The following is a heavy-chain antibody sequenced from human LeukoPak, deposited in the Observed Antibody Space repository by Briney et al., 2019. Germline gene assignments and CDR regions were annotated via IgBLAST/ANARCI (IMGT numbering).Heavy chain of an antibody. Sequence: GGSLRLSCAASGFTFSSYAMNWVRQAPGKGLEWVSLISGSGGSAYYADSVKGRFTVSRDNSKNTLYLQMNSLRAEDTAVYYCTKSNLKYYFDSWGQGTLVTVSS. D-gene: IGHD6-6*01. V-gene: IGHV3-23*01. CDR2: ISGSGGSA. J-gene: IGHJ4*02. CDR1: GFTFSSYA. CDR3: TKSNLKYYFDS.